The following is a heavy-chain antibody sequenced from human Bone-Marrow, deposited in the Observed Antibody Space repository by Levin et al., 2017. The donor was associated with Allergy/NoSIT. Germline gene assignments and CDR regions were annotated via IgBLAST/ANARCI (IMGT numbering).Heavy chain of an antibody. CDR1: GFTFNSYA. CDR2: ISGSGSST. J-gene: IGHJ4*02. D-gene: IGHD6-19*01. CDR3: AKGAGWVAGAVALI. Sequence: GESLKISCAASGFTFNSYALSWVRPAPGKGLEWVSAISGSGSSTYYADSVKGRFTISRDNSKTTLYLQMNSLRAEDTAVYYCAKGAGWVAGAVALIWGQGTLVTVSS. V-gene: IGHV3-23*01.